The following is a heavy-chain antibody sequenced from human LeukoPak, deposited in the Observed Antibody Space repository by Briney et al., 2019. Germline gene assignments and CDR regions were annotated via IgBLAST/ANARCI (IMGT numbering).Heavy chain of an antibody. J-gene: IGHJ3*02. Sequence: AESLKISCKGSGYSFTSYWIGWVRQMPGKDLEGLVIIYPGDSDTRYSLSFQGEVTISADKSISTAYLQWSSLKASDTAMHYGARIPRYGDYAERAFDIWGQGTRVTVSS. D-gene: IGHD4-17*01. V-gene: IGHV5-51*01. CDR1: GYSFTSYW. CDR3: ARIPRYGDYAERAFDI. CDR2: IYPGDSDT.